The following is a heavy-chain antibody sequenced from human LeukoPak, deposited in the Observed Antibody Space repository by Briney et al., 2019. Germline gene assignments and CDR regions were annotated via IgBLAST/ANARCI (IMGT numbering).Heavy chain of an antibody. V-gene: IGHV3-30-3*01. D-gene: IGHD2-21*02. J-gene: IGHJ6*02. CDR2: ISYDGSNK. Sequence: GGSLRLSCAASGFTFSSYAMHWVRQAPGKGLGWVAVISYDGSNKYYADSVKGRFTISRDNSKNTLYLQMNSLRAEDTAVYYCARSAYCGGDCYSRYYYGMDVWGQGTTVTVSS. CDR1: GFTFSSYA. CDR3: ARSAYCGGDCYSRYYYGMDV.